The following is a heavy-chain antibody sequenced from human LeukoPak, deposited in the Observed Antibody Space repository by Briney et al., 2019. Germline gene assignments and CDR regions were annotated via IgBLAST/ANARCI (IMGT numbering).Heavy chain of an antibody. Sequence: SETLSLTCTVSGGYISSYYWSCIRQPPGKGLEWIGYISYSGTTNYDPSLKSRVTISIDTSKKQFSLNLTSVTAADTAVYYCARGSGSYLQHFDYWGQGTLVTVSS. CDR3: ARGSGSYLQHFDY. J-gene: IGHJ4*02. CDR1: GGYISSYY. CDR2: ISYSGTT. D-gene: IGHD1-26*01. V-gene: IGHV4-59*08.